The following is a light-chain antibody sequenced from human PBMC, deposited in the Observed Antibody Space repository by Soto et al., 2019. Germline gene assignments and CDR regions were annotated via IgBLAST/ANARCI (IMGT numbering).Light chain of an antibody. Sequence: QSALTQPASVSGSPGQSITISCTGTSSDVGSYNLVSWYQHHPGKAPKLMIYEVSKRPSGVSNRFSGSKSGNTASLTISGLQAEDEADYYCCSYAGSFVVFGGGTKLTVL. V-gene: IGLV2-23*02. CDR2: EVS. CDR3: CSYAGSFVV. J-gene: IGLJ2*01. CDR1: SSDVGSYNL.